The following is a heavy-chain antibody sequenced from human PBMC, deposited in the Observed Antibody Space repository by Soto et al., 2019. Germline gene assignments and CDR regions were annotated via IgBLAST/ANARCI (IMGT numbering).Heavy chain of an antibody. V-gene: IGHV4-59*01. J-gene: IGHJ3*02. CDR2: IYYSGST. Sequence: SETLSLTCGVSGASTTDYYWSWIRQPPGKGLEWIGYIYYSGSTNYNPSLKSRVTISVDTSKNQFSLKLSSVTAADTAVYYCARDSRPGYCISTSCPSDAFDIWGQGTMVTVSS. CDR1: GASTTDYY. CDR3: ARDSRPGYCISTSCPSDAFDI. D-gene: IGHD2-2*01.